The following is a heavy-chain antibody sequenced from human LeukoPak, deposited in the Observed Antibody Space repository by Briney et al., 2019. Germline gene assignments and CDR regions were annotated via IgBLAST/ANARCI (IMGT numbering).Heavy chain of an antibody. CDR1: GGSLSSYY. Sequence: PSETLSLTCTVSGGSLSSYYWSWIRQPPGKGLEWIGYIFYSGSTNYNPSLKSRVTISIDTSKNQFSLKLSSVTSADTAVYYCAREPVSLGYYMDVWGKGTTVTVSS. V-gene: IGHV4-59*01. D-gene: IGHD3-16*01. J-gene: IGHJ6*03. CDR2: IFYSGST. CDR3: AREPVSLGYYMDV.